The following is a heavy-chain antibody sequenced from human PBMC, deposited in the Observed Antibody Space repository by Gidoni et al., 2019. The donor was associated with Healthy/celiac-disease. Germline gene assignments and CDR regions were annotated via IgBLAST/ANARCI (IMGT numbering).Heavy chain of an antibody. CDR3: ARGTRPAAKMKVYYYYGMDV. J-gene: IGHJ6*02. V-gene: IGHV4-34*01. CDR1: GGSFSGYY. CDR2: INHSGST. D-gene: IGHD2-2*01. Sequence: QVQLQQWGAGLLKPSETLSLTCAVYGGSFSGYYWSWIRQPPGKGLEWIGEINHSGSTNYNPSLKSRVTISVDTSKNQFSLKLSSVTAADTAVYYCARGTRPAAKMKVYYYYGMDVWGQGTTVTVSS.